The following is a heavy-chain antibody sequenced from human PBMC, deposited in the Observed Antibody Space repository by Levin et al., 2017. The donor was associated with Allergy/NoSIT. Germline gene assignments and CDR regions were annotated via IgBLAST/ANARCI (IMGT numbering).Heavy chain of an antibody. CDR3: ARCYSSSWYGMGYYYYYGMDV. D-gene: IGHD6-13*01. V-gene: IGHV5-51*01. Sequence: GESLKISCKGSGYSFTSYWIGWVRQMPGKGLEWMGIIYPGVAVTLSLPSFPFQVTISADKSISTAYLQWSSLKASDTAMYYCARCYSSSWYGMGYYYYYGMDVWGQGTTVTVSS. CDR1: GYSFTSYW. J-gene: IGHJ6*02. CDR2: IYPGVAVT.